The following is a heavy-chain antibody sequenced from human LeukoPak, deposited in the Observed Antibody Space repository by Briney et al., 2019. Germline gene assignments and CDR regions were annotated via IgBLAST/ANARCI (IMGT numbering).Heavy chain of an antibody. V-gene: IGHV3-53*01. D-gene: IGHD3-3*01. Sequence: GGSLRLSCAASGFTVSSNYMSWVRQAPGKGLEWVSVIYSGGSTYYADSVKGRFTISRDNSKNTLYLQMNSLRAEDTAVYYCAKDPRVLRFLEWSKDGYWGQGTLVTVSS. CDR3: AKDPRVLRFLEWSKDGY. CDR1: GFTVSSNY. J-gene: IGHJ4*02. CDR2: IYSGGST.